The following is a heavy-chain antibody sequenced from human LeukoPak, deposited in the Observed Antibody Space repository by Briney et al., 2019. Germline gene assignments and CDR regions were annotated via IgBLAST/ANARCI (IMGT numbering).Heavy chain of an antibody. CDR3: ARAPPYNSGWLEGIY. D-gene: IGHD6-19*01. V-gene: IGHV1-46*01. Sequence: ASVKVSCKGSGYTFTSYYMHWVRQAPGQGLEWMGIINPRSGSTTYTQKFQGRLTATRDTSTSTVYMELSSLRSDDTAVYYCARAPPYNSGWLEGIYWGQGTLVTVSS. CDR2: INPRSGST. CDR1: GYTFTSYY. J-gene: IGHJ4*02.